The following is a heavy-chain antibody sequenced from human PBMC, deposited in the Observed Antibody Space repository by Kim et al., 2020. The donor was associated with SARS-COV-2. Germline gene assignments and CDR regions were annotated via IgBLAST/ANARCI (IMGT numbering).Heavy chain of an antibody. J-gene: IGHJ2*01. V-gene: IGHV4-39*01. CDR1: GGSISSSSYY. CDR2: IYYSGST. D-gene: IGHD4-17*01. Sequence: SETLSLTCTVSGGSISSSSYYWGWIRQPPGKGLEWIGSIYYSGSTYYNPSLKSRVTISVDTSKNQFSLKLSSVTAADTAVYYCARHHSDYAPAETGYFDLWGRGTLVTVSS. CDR3: ARHHSDYAPAETGYFDL.